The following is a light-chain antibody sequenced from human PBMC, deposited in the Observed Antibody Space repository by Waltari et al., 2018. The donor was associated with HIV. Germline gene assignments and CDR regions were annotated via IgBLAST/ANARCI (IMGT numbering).Light chain of an antibody. CDR1: QSVSSRY. Sequence: EIVMTQSPATLSVSPGGRATLSCRASQSVSSRYLAWYQQKPGQAPRLLIYGASNRATGIPDRLSGSGSGTDFTLTINRLEPEDFAVYYCQQSYNSLTFGGGTKVDLK. V-gene: IGKV3D-20*02. J-gene: IGKJ4*01. CDR3: QQSYNSLT. CDR2: GAS.